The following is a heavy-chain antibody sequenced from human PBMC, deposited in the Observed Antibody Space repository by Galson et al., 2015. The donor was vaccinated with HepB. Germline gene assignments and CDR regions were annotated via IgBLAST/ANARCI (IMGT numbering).Heavy chain of an antibody. V-gene: IGHV3-48*02. Sequence: SLRLSCAASGSTFSGYSMNWVRQAPGRRLEWVSYISSTSTTIHYADSVKGRFTISRDNAKNSLYLQLSNLRDEDTAVYYCARGRATYAFDIWGQGTMVTVS. CDR1: GSTFSGYS. CDR3: ARGRATYAFDI. CDR2: ISSTSTTI. J-gene: IGHJ3*02. D-gene: IGHD5-24*01.